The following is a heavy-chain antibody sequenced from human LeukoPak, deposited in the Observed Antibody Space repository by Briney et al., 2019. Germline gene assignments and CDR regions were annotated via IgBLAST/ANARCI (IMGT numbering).Heavy chain of an antibody. CDR2: IYPGDSDT. D-gene: IGHD2-21*02. J-gene: IGHJ4*02. V-gene: IGHV5-51*01. CDR3: ARLAYCGGDCYSASPDY. CDR1: GYSFTSYW. Sequence: GESLKISCKGSGYSFTSYWIGWVRQMPGKGLEWMGIIYPGDSDTRYSPSFQGQVTISADKSISTAYLQWSSLKASDTAMYHCARLAYCGGDCYSASPDYWGQRTLVTVSS.